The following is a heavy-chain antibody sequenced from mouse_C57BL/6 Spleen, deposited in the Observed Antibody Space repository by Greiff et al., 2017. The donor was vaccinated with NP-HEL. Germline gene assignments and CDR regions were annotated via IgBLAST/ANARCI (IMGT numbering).Heavy chain of an antibody. D-gene: IGHD2-4*01. Sequence: VQVVESGPELVKPGASVKISCKASGYAFSSSWMNWVKQRPGKGLEWIGRIYPGDGDTNYNGKFKGKATLTADKSSSTAYMQLSSLTSEDSAVYFCARLDYDVRRDAMDYWGQGTSVTVSS. CDR1: GYAFSSSW. CDR3: ARLDYDVRRDAMDY. V-gene: IGHV1-82*01. J-gene: IGHJ4*01. CDR2: IYPGDGDT.